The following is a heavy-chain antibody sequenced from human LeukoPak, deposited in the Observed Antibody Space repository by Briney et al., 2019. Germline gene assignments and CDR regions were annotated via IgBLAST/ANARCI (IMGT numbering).Heavy chain of an antibody. J-gene: IGHJ4*02. D-gene: IGHD3-10*01. Sequence: SETLSLTCAVYGGSFSGYYWSWIRQPPGKGLEWIGEINHSGSTNYNPSLKSVVTISVDTSQNQFSLKLSSVTAADTAVYYCARDRYYGSGSYYNPRRGYFDYWGQGTLVTVSS. CDR1: GGSFSGYY. V-gene: IGHV4-34*01. CDR3: ARDRYYGSGSYYNPRRGYFDY. CDR2: INHSGST.